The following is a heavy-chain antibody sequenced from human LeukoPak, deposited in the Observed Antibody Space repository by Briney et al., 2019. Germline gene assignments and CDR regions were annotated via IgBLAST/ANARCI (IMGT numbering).Heavy chain of an antibody. J-gene: IGHJ1*01. CDR1: GFTFSNYG. CDR2: IWYDGSNK. D-gene: IGHD3-22*01. V-gene: IGHV3-33*01. Sequence: PGGSLRLSCAASGFTFSNYGMHWVRQAPGKGLEGVALIWYDGSNKYYEDSVKGRFTISRDSAKNSLYLQMNSLRAEDTALYYCARVRGYDSSGSSDFQHWGQGTLVTVSS. CDR3: ARVRGYDSSGSSDFQH.